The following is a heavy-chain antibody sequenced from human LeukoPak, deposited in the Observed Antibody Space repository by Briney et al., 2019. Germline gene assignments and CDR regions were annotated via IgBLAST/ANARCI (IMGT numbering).Heavy chain of an antibody. Sequence: RPSETLSLTCTVSGASISSYYWSWFRRPPGKGLEWIAYIFPSGSINFNPSLKSRVSISVDGSENNFSLDLSSVTAADTAVYYCARRRDETATAAGYYHMDVWGKGTTVTVSS. CDR3: ARRRDETATAAGYYHMDV. D-gene: IGHD3-22*01. CDR1: GASISSYY. CDR2: IFPSGSI. V-gene: IGHV4-4*09. J-gene: IGHJ6*03.